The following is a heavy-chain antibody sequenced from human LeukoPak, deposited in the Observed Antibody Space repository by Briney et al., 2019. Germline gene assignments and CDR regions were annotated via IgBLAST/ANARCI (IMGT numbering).Heavy chain of an antibody. Sequence: SETLSLTCTVSGGSISSYYWSWIRQPAGKGLEWIGRIYTSGSTNYNPSLKSRVTMSVDTSKNQFSLKLSSVTAADTAVYYCARGREYGDYNHWFDPWGQGILVTVSS. V-gene: IGHV4-4*07. D-gene: IGHD4-17*01. CDR1: GGSISSYY. CDR3: ARGREYGDYNHWFDP. J-gene: IGHJ5*02. CDR2: IYTSGST.